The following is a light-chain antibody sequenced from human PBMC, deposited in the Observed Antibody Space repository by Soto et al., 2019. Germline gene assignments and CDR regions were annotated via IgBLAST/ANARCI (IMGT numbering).Light chain of an antibody. CDR1: QSVSRSL. CDR2: GAS. Sequence: ESVLTQSPGTLSLSPGERATLSCSASQSVSRSLLAWYQQKPGQAPRLLIYGASTRATGIADRFSGSGSGTDFTLTISRLEPEDFAVYYCQQYGNPPPYSFGQGTKLEIK. V-gene: IGKV3-20*01. CDR3: QQYGNPPPYS. J-gene: IGKJ2*03.